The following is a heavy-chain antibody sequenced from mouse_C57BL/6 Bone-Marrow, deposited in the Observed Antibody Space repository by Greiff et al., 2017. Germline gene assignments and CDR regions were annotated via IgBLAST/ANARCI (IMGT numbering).Heavy chain of an antibody. Sequence: EVKVVESGGGLVQSGRSLRLSCATSGFTFSDFYMEWVRQAPGKGLEWIAASRNKANDYTTEYSASVKGRFIASRDTYQSILYLQMNALGAEDTAIYYCARGYWGMDYWGQGTSVTVSS. CDR1: GFTFSDFY. CDR2: SRNKANDYTT. J-gene: IGHJ4*01. CDR3: ARGYWGMDY. V-gene: IGHV7-1*01.